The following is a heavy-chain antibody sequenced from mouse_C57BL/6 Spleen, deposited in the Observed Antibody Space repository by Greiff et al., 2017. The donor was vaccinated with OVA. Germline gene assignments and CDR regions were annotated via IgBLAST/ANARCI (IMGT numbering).Heavy chain of an antibody. V-gene: IGHV1-15*01. J-gene: IGHJ3*01. CDR1: GYTFTDYE. CDR2: IDPDTGGT. CDR3: KRDGYGYDGAFAY. Sequence: VKLMESGAELVRPGASVTLSCKASGYTFTDYEMHWVKQTPVHGLEWIGAIDPDTGGTAYNQKFKGKAILTADKSSSTAYMELRSLTSEDSAVYDCKRDGYGYDGAFAYWGQGTLVTVSA. D-gene: IGHD2-2*01.